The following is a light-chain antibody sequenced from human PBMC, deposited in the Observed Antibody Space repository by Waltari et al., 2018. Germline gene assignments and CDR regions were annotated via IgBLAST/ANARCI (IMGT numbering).Light chain of an antibody. J-gene: IGKJ1*01. CDR1: QAIRNE. CDR2: AAS. Sequence: AIQMTQSPSSLSASIGDRVTITCRASQAIRNELGWYQQKPGKAPKLLIYAASSLQTGVPSRFSGSGSGTDFTLTITSLHPEDFAIYYCLQDSNYPRTFGQGTKVEIK. CDR3: LQDSNYPRT. V-gene: IGKV1-6*01.